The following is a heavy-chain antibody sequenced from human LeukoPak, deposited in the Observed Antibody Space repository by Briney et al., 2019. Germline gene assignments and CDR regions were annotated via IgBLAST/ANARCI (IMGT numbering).Heavy chain of an antibody. CDR2: FNAGNGNT. Sequence: ASVKVSCKASGYTFTSYAMHWVRQAPGQRLEWMGWFNAGNGNTKYSQKFQGRVTITRDTSASTAYMELSSLRSEDTAVYYCARASSSWYFTSFDYWGQGTLVTVSS. J-gene: IGHJ4*02. D-gene: IGHD6-13*01. CDR1: GYTFTSYA. CDR3: ARASSSWYFTSFDY. V-gene: IGHV1-3*01.